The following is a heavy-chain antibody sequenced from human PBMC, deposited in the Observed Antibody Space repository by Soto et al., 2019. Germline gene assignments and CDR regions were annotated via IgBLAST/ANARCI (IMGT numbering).Heavy chain of an antibody. Sequence: ASVKVSCKASGYTFTSYAMHWVRQAPGQRLEWMGWINAGNGNTKYSQKFQGRVTITRDTSASTAYMELSSLRSEDTAVYYCARDLLSTTRNTNWFDPWGQGPLVTVSS. CDR1: GYTFTSYA. V-gene: IGHV1-3*01. J-gene: IGHJ5*02. CDR2: INAGNGNT. CDR3: ARDLLSTTRNTNWFDP. D-gene: IGHD2-2*01.